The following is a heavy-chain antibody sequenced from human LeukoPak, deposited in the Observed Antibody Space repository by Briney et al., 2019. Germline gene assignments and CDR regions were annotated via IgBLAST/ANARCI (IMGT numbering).Heavy chain of an antibody. Sequence: GESLKISCKGSGYSFTSYWIGWVRQAPGQGLEWMGWISAYNGNTNYAQKLQGRVTMTTDTSTSTAYMELRSLRSDDTAVYYCARDLSLNYYDSSGMIGYWGQGTLVTVSS. CDR2: ISAYNGNT. CDR3: ARDLSLNYYDSSGMIGY. D-gene: IGHD3-22*01. V-gene: IGHV1-18*04. CDR1: GYSFTSYW. J-gene: IGHJ4*02.